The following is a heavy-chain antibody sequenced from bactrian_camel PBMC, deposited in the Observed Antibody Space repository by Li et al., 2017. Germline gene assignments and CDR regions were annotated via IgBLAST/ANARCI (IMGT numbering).Heavy chain of an antibody. CDR2: INSGGGST. D-gene: IGHD1*01. CDR1: GFSFSSYA. J-gene: IGHJ4*01. Sequence: VQLVESGGGMVQPGGSLRLSCAASGFSFSSYAMIWVCQAPGKGLEWVSTINSGGGSTYYADSVKGRFTISRDNAKNTLYLQMNGLKTEDTAVYYCTTDGSSYSDYVNHWGQGTQVTVS. V-gene: IGHV3S31*01. CDR3: TTDGSSYSDYVNH.